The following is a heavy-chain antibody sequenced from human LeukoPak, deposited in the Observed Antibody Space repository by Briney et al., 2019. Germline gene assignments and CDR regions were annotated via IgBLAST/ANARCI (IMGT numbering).Heavy chain of an antibody. D-gene: IGHD6-19*01. CDR3: ARDGTVAGTDY. CDR2: ISSSSSYI. J-gene: IGHJ4*02. CDR1: GFAFSSYS. V-gene: IGHV3-21*01. Sequence: GGSLRLSCAASGFAFSSYSMNWVRQAPWKGLEWVSSISSSSSYIYYADSVKGRFTISRDNAKNSLYLQMNSLRAEDTAVYYCARDGTVAGTDYWGQGTLVTVSS.